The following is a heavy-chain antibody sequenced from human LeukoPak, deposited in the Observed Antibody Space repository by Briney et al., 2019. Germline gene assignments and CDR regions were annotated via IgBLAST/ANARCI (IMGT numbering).Heavy chain of an antibody. CDR3: ARAAYCSSTSCYGWFAP. V-gene: IGHV4-31*03. Sequence: PSQTLSLTCTVSGGFLSRGGYYWGWIRQHPGRGPEWIGYIYYSGSTCYTPSIKSRVTTSVDTSKNQFSLKLSSVPTADTAVSYCARAAYCSSTSCYGWFAPWGQGTLVTVSS. J-gene: IGHJ5*02. CDR1: GGFLSRGGYY. CDR2: IYYSGST. D-gene: IGHD2-2*01.